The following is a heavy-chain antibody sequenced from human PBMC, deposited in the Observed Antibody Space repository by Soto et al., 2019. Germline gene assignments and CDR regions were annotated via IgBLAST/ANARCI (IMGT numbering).Heavy chain of an antibody. J-gene: IGHJ3*02. Sequence: ASVKISCRTSGYRFTSYGISWVRQAPGQGLEWMGWISAYNGNTNYAQKLQGRVTMTTDTSTSTAYMELRSLRSDDTAVYYCDRGSGSYYYDAFDIWGQGTMVTVSS. CDR2: ISAYNGNT. V-gene: IGHV1-18*01. CDR3: DRGSGSYYYDAFDI. D-gene: IGHD3-10*01. CDR1: GYRFTSYG.